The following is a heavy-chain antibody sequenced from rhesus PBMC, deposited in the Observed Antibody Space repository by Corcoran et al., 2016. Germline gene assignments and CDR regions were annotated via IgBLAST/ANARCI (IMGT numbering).Heavy chain of an antibody. CDR1: GYNFNSYY. D-gene: IGHD3-28*01. CDR3: TREAITMVDIFDY. CDR2: ISPYNGKH. V-gene: IGHV1-180*01. J-gene: IGHJ4*01. Sequence: QVQLVQSGAEIKQPGASVKLSCKASGYNFNSYYMHWVRQAPGQGLEWIGLISPYNGKHAYAQNFQGRVTITTDTSTSTGYLELSSLRSEDTAVYYCTREAITMVDIFDYWGQGVLVTVSS.